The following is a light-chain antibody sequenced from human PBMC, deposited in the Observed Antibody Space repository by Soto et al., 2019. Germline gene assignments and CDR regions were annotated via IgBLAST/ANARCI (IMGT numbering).Light chain of an antibody. J-gene: IGKJ1*01. V-gene: IGKV3-20*01. CDR2: GAS. CDR1: QSVSSSY. CDR3: QQYGSSPT. Sequence: EIMLTQSPGTLSLSPGERATLSCRASQSVSSSYLAWYQQKPGQPPRLLIYGASARATGIPDRFSGSGSGTDFTLTISRLEPEDFAVYYCQQYGSSPTFGQGTKVDIK.